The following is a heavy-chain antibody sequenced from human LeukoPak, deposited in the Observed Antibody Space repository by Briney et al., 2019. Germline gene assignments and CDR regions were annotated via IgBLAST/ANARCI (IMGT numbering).Heavy chain of an antibody. CDR3: ASTRMTTVTNYYYYYMDV. CDR2: IYTSTSGST. CDR1: GGSISSYY. J-gene: IGHJ6*03. D-gene: IGHD4-17*01. V-gene: IGHV4-4*07. Sequence: SETLSLTCTVSGGSISSYYWSWIRQPAGKGLEWIGRIYTSTSGSTNYNPSLKSRVTMSVDTSKNQLSLKLSSVTAADTAVYYCASTRMTTVTNYYYYYMDVWGKGTTVTVSS.